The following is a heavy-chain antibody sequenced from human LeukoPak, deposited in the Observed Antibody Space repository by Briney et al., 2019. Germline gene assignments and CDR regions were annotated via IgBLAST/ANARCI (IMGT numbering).Heavy chain of an antibody. J-gene: IGHJ3*02. D-gene: IGHD1-26*01. Sequence: PGGSLRLSCAGSGFTLSSYWMHWVRQGPGKGLEWVSRIYSEGSRATYADSVRGRFTISGDNAKNTLYLQMNSLRADDTAVYYCARSGRGGAFDIWGQGTMVTVSS. CDR1: GFTLSSYW. CDR2: IYSEGSRA. CDR3: ARSGRGGAFDI. V-gene: IGHV3-74*01.